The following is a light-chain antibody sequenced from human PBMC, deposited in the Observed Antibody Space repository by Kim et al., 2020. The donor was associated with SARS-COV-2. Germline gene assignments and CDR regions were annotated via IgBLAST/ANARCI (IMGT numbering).Light chain of an antibody. J-gene: IGKJ2*01. CDR3: QQYHSLPPT. CDR2: DAS. CDR1: QDITNS. V-gene: IGKV1-33*01. Sequence: SAAVGDRVTITCQASQDITNSLNWYQQKPGKAPKLLIYDASNLETGVPSRFSGSGSGTDFTFTISSLQPEDIATYYCQQYHSLPPTFGQGTKLEI.